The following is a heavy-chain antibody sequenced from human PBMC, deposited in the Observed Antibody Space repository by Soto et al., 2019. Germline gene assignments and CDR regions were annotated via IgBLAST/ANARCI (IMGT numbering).Heavy chain of an antibody. Sequence: PGGSLRLSCSASGFTFSSYAMHWVRQAPGKGLEYVSAISSNGGSTYYADSVKGRFTISRDNSKNTLYLQMSSLRAEDTAVYYCVKVGAYDFWSAPGAFDIWGQGTMVTVSS. CDR1: GFTFSSYA. CDR3: VKVGAYDFWSAPGAFDI. D-gene: IGHD3-3*01. CDR2: ISSNGGST. V-gene: IGHV3-64D*08. J-gene: IGHJ3*02.